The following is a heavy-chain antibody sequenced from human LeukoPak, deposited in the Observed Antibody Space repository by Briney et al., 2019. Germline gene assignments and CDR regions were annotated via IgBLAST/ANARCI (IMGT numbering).Heavy chain of an antibody. CDR2: ISAHNGNT. D-gene: IGHD4-17*01. J-gene: IGHJ5*02. V-gene: IGHV1-18*01. Sequence: ASVKVSCKASGYTFTSYGISWVRQAPGQGLEWMVWISAHNGNTNYAQKLQGRVTMTTDTSTSTAYMELRSLRSDDTAVYYCARDPCVTTVTTFWFDPWGQGTLVTVSS. CDR1: GYTFTSYG. CDR3: ARDPCVTTVTTFWFDP.